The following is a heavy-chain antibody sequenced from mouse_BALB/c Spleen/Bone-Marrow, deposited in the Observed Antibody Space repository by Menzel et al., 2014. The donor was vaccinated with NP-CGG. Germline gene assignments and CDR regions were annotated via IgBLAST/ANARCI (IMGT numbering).Heavy chain of an antibody. J-gene: IGHJ3*01. CDR1: GFNIKDTY. V-gene: IGHV14-3*02. D-gene: IGHD1-1*01. CDR3: ASYYYGSSLFAY. Sequence: EVQLQQSGAELVKPGASVKLSCTASGFNIKDTYMHWVKQRPEQGLEWIGRIDPANGNTKYDPKFQGKATITAGISSNTAYLQLSSLTSEDTAVYYCASYYYGSSLFAYWGQGTLVTVSA. CDR2: IDPANGNT.